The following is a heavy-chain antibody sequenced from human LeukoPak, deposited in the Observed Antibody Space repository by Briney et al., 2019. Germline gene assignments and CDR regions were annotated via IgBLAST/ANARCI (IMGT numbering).Heavy chain of an antibody. Sequence: ASVKASCKASGYTLTAYYMHWVRQAPGQGLEWMGWIDTNSGGTNYAQKFQGRVTITRDTSIGTAYMELSSLISDDTAVYYCASEAFCAGGSCYLHRVASWGPGTLVTVSS. CDR1: GYTLTAYY. V-gene: IGHV1-2*02. CDR2: IDTNSGGT. D-gene: IGHD2-15*01. CDR3: ASEAFCAGGSCYLHRVAS. J-gene: IGHJ4*02.